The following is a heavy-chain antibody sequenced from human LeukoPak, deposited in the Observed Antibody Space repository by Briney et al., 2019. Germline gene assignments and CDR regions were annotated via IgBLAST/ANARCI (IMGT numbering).Heavy chain of an antibody. CDR3: ARDNFDY. V-gene: IGHV4-34*01. Sequence: SETLSLTCAVYGGSFSGYYWSWIRQPPGKGLEWIGEINHSGSTNYNPSLKSRVTISVDTTKNQFSLKLSSVTAADTAVYYCARDNFDYWGQGTLVTVSS. J-gene: IGHJ4*02. CDR1: GGSFSGYY. CDR2: INHSGST.